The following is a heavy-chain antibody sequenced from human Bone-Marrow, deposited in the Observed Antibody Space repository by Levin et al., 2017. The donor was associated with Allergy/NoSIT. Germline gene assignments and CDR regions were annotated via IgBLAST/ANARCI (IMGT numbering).Heavy chain of an antibody. J-gene: IGHJ5*02. Sequence: LSLTCAASGFTFSSYGMHWVRQAPGKGLEWVAVISYDGSNKYYADSVKGRFTISRDNSKNTLYLQMNSLRAEDTAVYYCAKVGDTAMVPSNNWFDPWGQGTLVTVSS. CDR3: AKVGDTAMVPSNNWFDP. CDR2: ISYDGSNK. V-gene: IGHV3-30*18. D-gene: IGHD5-18*01. CDR1: GFTFSSYG.